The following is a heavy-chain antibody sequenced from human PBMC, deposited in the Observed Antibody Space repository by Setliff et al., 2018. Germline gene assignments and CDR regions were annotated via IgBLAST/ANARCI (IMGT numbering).Heavy chain of an antibody. CDR3: ARGGGIVVVVAATEIDY. D-gene: IGHD2-15*01. Sequence: PGGSLRLSCAASGFTFSDAWMNWVRQAPGKGLEWVSYISSSSSTIYYADSVKGRLTISKDNAKNSLYLQMNSLRAEDTAVYYCARGGGIVVVVAATEIDYWGQGTLVTVSS. J-gene: IGHJ4*02. V-gene: IGHV3-11*04. CDR2: ISSSSSTI. CDR1: GFTFSDAW.